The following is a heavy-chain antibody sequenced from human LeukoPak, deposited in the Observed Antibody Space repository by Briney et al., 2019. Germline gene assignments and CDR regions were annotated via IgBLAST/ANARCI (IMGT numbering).Heavy chain of an antibody. Sequence: GGSLRLSCSGSGFTFSSYPMHWVRQAPGKGLEYVSATTFDGGSTYYADSVKGRFTISRDNSKNTLYLQMSSLRVEDTAVYYCVKALYDSGGYYYAYWGQGTPVTVSS. J-gene: IGHJ4*02. V-gene: IGHV3-64D*06. CDR3: VKALYDSGGYYYAY. CDR1: GFTFSSYP. CDR2: TTFDGGST. D-gene: IGHD3-22*01.